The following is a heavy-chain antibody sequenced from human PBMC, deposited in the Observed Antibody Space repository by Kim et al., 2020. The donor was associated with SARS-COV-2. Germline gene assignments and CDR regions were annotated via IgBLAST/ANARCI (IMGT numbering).Heavy chain of an antibody. CDR3: AREQKTEYYYDSSGAGI. Sequence: ASVKVSCKASGYTFTGYYMHWVRQAPGQGLEWMGRINPNSGGTNYAQKFQGRVTMTRDTSISTAYMELSRLRSDDTAVYYCAREQKTEYYYDSSGAGIWGQGTMVTVSS. CDR1: GYTFTGYY. D-gene: IGHD3-22*01. V-gene: IGHV1-2*06. CDR2: INPNSGGT. J-gene: IGHJ3*02.